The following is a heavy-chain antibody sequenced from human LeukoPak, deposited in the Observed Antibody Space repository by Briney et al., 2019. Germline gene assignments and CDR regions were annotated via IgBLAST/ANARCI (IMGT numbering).Heavy chain of an antibody. CDR3: ATSPIYYDSSGYLGY. CDR2: IYTSGST. CDR1: GGSISSGSYY. D-gene: IGHD3-22*01. J-gene: IGHJ4*02. Sequence: KPSETLSLTCTVSGGSISSGSYYWSWIRQPAGKGLEWIGRIYTSGSTNYNPSLKNRVTISVDTSKNQFSLKLSSMTAADTAVYYCATSPIYYDSSGYLGYWGQGTLVTVSS. V-gene: IGHV4-61*02.